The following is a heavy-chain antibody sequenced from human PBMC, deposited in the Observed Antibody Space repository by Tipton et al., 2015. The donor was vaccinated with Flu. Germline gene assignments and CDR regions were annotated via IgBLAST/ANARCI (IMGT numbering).Heavy chain of an antibody. Sequence: LRLYCTVSGGSISCYYWSWIRQPAGKGLEWIGRIYTSGSTNYNPSLKSRVTMSVDTSKNQFSLKLSSVTAADTAVYYFARSLGTYDYIWGSYRSYYFDYWGQGTLVTVSS. J-gene: IGHJ4*02. CDR2: IYTSGST. CDR3: ARSLGTYDYIWGSYRSYYFDY. CDR1: GGSISCYY. V-gene: IGHV4-4*07. D-gene: IGHD3-16*02.